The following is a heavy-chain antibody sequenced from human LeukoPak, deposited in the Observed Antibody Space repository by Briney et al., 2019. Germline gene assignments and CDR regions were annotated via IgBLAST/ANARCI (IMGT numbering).Heavy chain of an antibody. Sequence: GGSLRLSCAASGFTFDDYAMHWVRQAPGKGLEWVAVISYDGSSKYYSDSVKGRFTISRDNSKNTLYLQMNSLRAEDTAVYYCASAGCSGGTCYSGGTPGYMDVWGKGTTVTVSS. J-gene: IGHJ6*03. CDR2: ISYDGSSK. D-gene: IGHD2-15*01. V-gene: IGHV3-30*04. CDR1: GFTFDDYA. CDR3: ASAGCSGGTCYSGGTPGYMDV.